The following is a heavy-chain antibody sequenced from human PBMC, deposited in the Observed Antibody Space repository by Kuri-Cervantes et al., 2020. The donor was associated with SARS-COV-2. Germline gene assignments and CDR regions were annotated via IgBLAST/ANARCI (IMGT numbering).Heavy chain of an antibody. J-gene: IGHJ4*02. CDR3: ARARMAGPFDY. V-gene: IGHV3-7*01. Sequence: GESLKISCAASGFTFSSYWMSWVRQAPGKGLEWVANIKQDGSEKYYVDSVKGRFTISRDNAKNSLYLQMNSLRAEDTAVYYCARARMAGPFDYWGQGTLVTGSS. D-gene: IGHD5-24*01. CDR2: IKQDGSEK. CDR1: GFTFSSYW.